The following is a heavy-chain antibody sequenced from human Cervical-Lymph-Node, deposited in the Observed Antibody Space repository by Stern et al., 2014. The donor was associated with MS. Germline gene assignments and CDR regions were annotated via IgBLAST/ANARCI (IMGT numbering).Heavy chain of an antibody. J-gene: IGHJ6*02. Sequence: EVQLVESGGGLIQPGGSLRLSCVASGLSVSSNYMSWVRQAPGERLEWVAVLYSDDRDGTIYYTESVKGRFTISRDNSKNTLYLEMNSLRADDTAVYYCAREHHVTRWPYYYGMDVWGQGTTVTVSS. CDR3: AREHHVTRWPYYYGMDV. D-gene: IGHD2-15*01. CDR2: LYSDDRDGTI. CDR1: GLSVSSNY. V-gene: IGHV3-53*01.